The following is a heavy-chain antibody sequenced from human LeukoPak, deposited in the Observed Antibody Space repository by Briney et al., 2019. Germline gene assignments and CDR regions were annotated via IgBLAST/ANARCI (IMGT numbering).Heavy chain of an antibody. CDR3: ARRLGVAYFDY. CDR2: INHSGST. CDR1: GGSFSGYY. D-gene: IGHD2-21*01. J-gene: IGHJ4*02. Sequence: PSETLSLTCAVYGGSFSGYYWSWIRQPPGKGLEWIGEINHSGSTNYNPSLRSRVTMSVDTSKNQFSLKLSSVTAADTAVYYCARRLGVAYFDYWGQGTLVTVSS. V-gene: IGHV4-34*01.